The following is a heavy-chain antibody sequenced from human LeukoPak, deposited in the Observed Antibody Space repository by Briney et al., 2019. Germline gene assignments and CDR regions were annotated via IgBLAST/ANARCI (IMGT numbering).Heavy chain of an antibody. V-gene: IGHV4-61*02. CDR3: ARDLTPGDGPYYYDSSGYLGY. CDR1: GDSISSGDYY. J-gene: IGHJ4*02. D-gene: IGHD3-22*01. Sequence: SQTLSLTCTVSGDSISSGDYYWSWIRQPAGKGLEWIGRIYTSGSTNYNPSLKSRVTMSVDTSKNQFSLKLSSVTAADTAVYYCARDLTPGDGPYYYDSSGYLGYWGQGTLVTVSS. CDR2: IYTSGST.